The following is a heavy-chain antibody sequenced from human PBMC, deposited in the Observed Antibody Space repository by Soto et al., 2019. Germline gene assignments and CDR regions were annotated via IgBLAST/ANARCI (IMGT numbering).Heavy chain of an antibody. CDR2: IIPIFGTA. CDR1: GGTFSSYA. J-gene: IGHJ5*02. Sequence: SVKVSCKASGGTFSSYAISWVRQAPGQGLEWMGGIIPIFGTANYAQKFQGRVTITADESTSTAYMELRSLRSDDTAVYYCARGLQGTSYDDFWSGRNLGVRDDWFDPWGQGTLVTVSS. CDR3: ARGLQGTSYDDFWSGRNLGVRDDWFDP. D-gene: IGHD3-3*01. V-gene: IGHV1-69*13.